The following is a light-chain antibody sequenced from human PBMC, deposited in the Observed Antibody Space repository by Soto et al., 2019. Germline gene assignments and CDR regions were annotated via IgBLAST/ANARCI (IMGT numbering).Light chain of an antibody. Sequence: DIALTQSPSSLSASVGDRVTITCRASQSISSYLNWYQQKGGKAPKLLIHGASSLQSGVPLRFSATGSGADFSLTIMSLQPEDFATYYCQQSYSTLLSFGGGTQVEI. V-gene: IGKV1-39*01. CDR1: QSISSY. CDR3: QQSYSTLLS. J-gene: IGKJ4*01. CDR2: GAS.